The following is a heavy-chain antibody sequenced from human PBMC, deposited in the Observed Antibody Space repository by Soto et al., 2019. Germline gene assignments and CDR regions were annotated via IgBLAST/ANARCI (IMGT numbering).Heavy chain of an antibody. CDR2: IIPILGIA. CDR3: ASGWFGEFVYQFDD. Sequence: SVKVSCKASGGTFSSYTISWVRQAPGQGLGWMGRIIPILGIANYAQKFQGRVTMTTDTSTSTAYMELRSLGSDDTAVYYCASGWFGEFVYQFDDWGQGTLVTVSS. V-gene: IGHV1-69*02. D-gene: IGHD3-10*01. CDR1: GGTFSSYT. J-gene: IGHJ4*02.